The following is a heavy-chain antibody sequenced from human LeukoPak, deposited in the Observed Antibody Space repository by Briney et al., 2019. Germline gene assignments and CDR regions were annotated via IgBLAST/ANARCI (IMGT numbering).Heavy chain of an antibody. Sequence: PGGSLRLSCAASGFTFSSYSMNWVRQAPGKGLEWVSSISSSSSYIYYADPVKGRFTISRDNAKNSLYMQMNSLRAEDTAVYYCARDRARCGPLDYWGQGTLVTVSS. V-gene: IGHV3-21*01. CDR1: GFTFSSYS. D-gene: IGHD3-10*01. CDR3: ARDRARCGPLDY. J-gene: IGHJ4*02. CDR2: ISSSSSYI.